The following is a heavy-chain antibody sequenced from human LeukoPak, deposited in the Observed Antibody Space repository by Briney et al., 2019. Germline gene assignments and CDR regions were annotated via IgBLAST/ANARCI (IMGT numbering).Heavy chain of an antibody. Sequence: SVKVSCKASGGTFSSYAISWVRQAPGQGLEWMGGIIPIFGTANYAQKFQGRVTITADESTSTTYMELSSLRSEDTAVYYCARGTYYYDSSGYPYYYGMDVWGQGTTVTVSS. V-gene: IGHV1-69*13. CDR3: ARGTYYYDSSGYPYYYGMDV. CDR1: GGTFSSYA. J-gene: IGHJ6*02. D-gene: IGHD3-22*01. CDR2: IIPIFGTA.